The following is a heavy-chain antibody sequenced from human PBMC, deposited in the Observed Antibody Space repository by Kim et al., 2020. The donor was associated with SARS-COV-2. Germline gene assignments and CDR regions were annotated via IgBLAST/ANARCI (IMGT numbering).Heavy chain of an antibody. Sequence: GGSLRLSCSASGFTFSNFAMHWVRQAPGKGLEYVSVISSNDNTTYYADSVKGRFTISRDDSKNTLYLQMSSLRAEDTAVYYCVKLGRWRDYWGQGTLVT. D-gene: IGHD2-15*01. CDR2: ISSNDNTT. V-gene: IGHV3-64D*09. CDR3: VKLGRWRDY. CDR1: GFTFSNFA. J-gene: IGHJ4*02.